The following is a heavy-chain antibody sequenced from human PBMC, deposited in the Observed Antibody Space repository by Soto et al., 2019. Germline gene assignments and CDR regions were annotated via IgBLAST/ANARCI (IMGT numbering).Heavy chain of an antibody. CDR3: ARHDSSSSDYYYYYGMDV. CDR1: GFTFDDYA. D-gene: IGHD6-6*01. V-gene: IGHV4-30-2*03. Sequence: ESGGGLVQPGRSLRLSCAASGFTFDDYAMHWVRQAPGKGLEWIGSIYYSGSTYYNPSLKSRVTISVDTSKNQFSLKLSSVTAADTAVYYCARHDSSSSDYYYYYGMDVWGQGTTVTVSS. J-gene: IGHJ6*02. CDR2: IYYSGST.